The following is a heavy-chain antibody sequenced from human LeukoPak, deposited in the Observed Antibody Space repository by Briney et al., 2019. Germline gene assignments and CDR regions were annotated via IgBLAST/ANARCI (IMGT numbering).Heavy chain of an antibody. V-gene: IGHV4-38-2*02. D-gene: IGHD5-18*01. J-gene: IGHJ4*02. CDR3: ARETGYSYGHYFDY. CDR1: GYSISSGYY. Sequence: SETLSLTCAVSGYSISSGYYWGWIRQPPGKGLEWIGSIYHSGSTYYNPSLKSRVTISVDTSKNQFPLKLSSVTAADTAVYYCARETGYSYGHYFDYWGQGTLVTVSS. CDR2: IYHSGST.